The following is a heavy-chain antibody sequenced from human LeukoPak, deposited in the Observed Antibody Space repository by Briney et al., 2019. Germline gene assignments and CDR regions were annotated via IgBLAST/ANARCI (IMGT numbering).Heavy chain of an antibody. CDR1: GGSINSGDFY. V-gene: IGHV4-30-4*01. CDR2: IYYRGST. Sequence: PPQSLSLTCTVSGGSINSGDFYWSWLRQPTRKGLEWIRYIYYRGSTYYNPSLKSRVTISIQTSKNQFSLKLTSVTAADTAVYYCAGAYGDLLTGIRFDTWGQGALVSVSS. CDR3: AGAYGDLLTGIRFDT. D-gene: IGHD4-17*01. J-gene: IGHJ5*02.